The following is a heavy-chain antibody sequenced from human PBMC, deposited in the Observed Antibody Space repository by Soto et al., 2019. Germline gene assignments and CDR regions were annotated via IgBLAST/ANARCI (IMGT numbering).Heavy chain of an antibody. CDR1: GGSISSYY. CDR2: IYYSGST. V-gene: IGHV4-59*01. Sequence: QVQLQESGPGLVKPSETLSLTCTVSGGSISSYYWSWIRQPPGKGLEWIGYIYYSGSTNYNPSLMSRVTISVDTSKNQFSLKLSSVTAADTAVYYCARSDGRSWGQGTLVTVSS. J-gene: IGHJ5*02. CDR3: ARSDGRS.